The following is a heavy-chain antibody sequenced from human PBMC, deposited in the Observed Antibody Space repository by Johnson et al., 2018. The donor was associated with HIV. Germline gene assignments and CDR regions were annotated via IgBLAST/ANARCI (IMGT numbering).Heavy chain of an antibody. J-gene: IGHJ3*02. CDR3: ARDNEDIVLVGAFDI. D-gene: IGHD2-8*02. CDR2: ISYDGSNK. CDR1: GFIFSNYA. Sequence: QVQLVESGGGVVQPGGSLRLSCAASGFIFSNYAMHWGRQAPGKGLEWVAVISYDGSNKYYADSVKGRFTISRDNSKNTLYLQMNSLRAEDTAVYYCARDNEDIVLVGAFDIWGQGTMVTVSS. V-gene: IGHV3-30-3*01.